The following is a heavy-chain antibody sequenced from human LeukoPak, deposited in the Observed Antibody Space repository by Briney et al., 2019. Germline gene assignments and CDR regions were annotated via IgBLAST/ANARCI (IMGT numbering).Heavy chain of an antibody. CDR3: ARASHYSDSSDYPDY. Sequence: NPGGSLRLSCAASGFTFSDYYMSWIRQAPGKGLEWVSYISSSGSTIYYADSVKGRFTISRDNAKNSLYLQMNSLRAEDTAVYYCARASHYSDSSDYPDYWGQGTLVTVSS. D-gene: IGHD3-22*01. CDR1: GFTFSDYY. V-gene: IGHV3-11*01. CDR2: ISSSGSTI. J-gene: IGHJ4*02.